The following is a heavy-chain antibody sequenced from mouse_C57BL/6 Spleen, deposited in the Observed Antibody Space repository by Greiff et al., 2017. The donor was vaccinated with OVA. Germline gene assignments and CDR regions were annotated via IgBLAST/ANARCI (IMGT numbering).Heavy chain of an antibody. CDR3: ARSGAYYSNFDY. CDR1: GYTFTSYW. D-gene: IGHD2-5*01. J-gene: IGHJ2*01. Sequence: QVQLQQPGTELVKPGASVKLSCKASGYTFTSYWMHWVKQRPGQGLEWIGNINPSNGGTNYNEKFKSKATLTVDKSSSTAYMQLSSLTSEDAAVYYCARSGAYYSNFDYWGQGTTLTVSS. V-gene: IGHV1-53*01. CDR2: INPSNGGT.